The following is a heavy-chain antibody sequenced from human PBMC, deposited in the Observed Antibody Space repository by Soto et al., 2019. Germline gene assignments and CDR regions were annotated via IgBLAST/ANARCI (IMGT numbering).Heavy chain of an antibody. CDR2: IGTAGDT. V-gene: IGHV3-13*01. CDR1: GFTFSSYD. Sequence: GGSLRLSCAASGFTFSSYDMHWVRQATGKGLEWVSAIGTAGDTYYPGSVKGRFTISRENAKNSLYLQMNSLRAGDTAVYYCARGVVLYYMGVWGKGTTVTVSS. CDR3: ARGVVLYYMGV. J-gene: IGHJ6*03.